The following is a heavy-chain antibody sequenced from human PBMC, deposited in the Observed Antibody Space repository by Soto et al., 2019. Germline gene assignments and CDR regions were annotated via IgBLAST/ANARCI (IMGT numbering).Heavy chain of an antibody. J-gene: IGHJ4*01. CDR1: GGSVSRTDW. D-gene: IGHD4-4*01. CDR3: AGVSNNNGAFNY. Sequence: QVQLQESGPGLVKPSETLSLTCAVSGGSVSRTDWWTWVRQTPGKGLEWIVEINHTGSTTYNPSLKSGVTMSVDKSMNHFSLTLRSVNAADPAVYYCAGVSNNNGAFNYWGQGTLFTVSS. V-gene: IGHV4-4*02. CDR2: INHTGST.